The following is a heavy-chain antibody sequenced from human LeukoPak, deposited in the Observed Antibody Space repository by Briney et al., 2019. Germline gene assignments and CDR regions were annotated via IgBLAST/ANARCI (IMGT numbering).Heavy chain of an antibody. CDR3: ARTRRITMVRGGILFDP. V-gene: IGHV4-4*09. CDR2: IYTSGST. D-gene: IGHD3-10*01. J-gene: IGHJ5*02. CDR1: GGSISSYY. Sequence: SETLSLTCTVSGGSISSYYWSWIRQPPGKGLEWIGYIYTSGSTNYNPSLKSRVTISVDTSKNQFSLKLSSVTAADTAVYYCARTRRITMVRGGILFDPWGQGTLVTVSS.